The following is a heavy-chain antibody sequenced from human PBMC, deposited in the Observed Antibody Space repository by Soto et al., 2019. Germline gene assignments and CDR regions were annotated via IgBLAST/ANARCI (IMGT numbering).Heavy chain of an antibody. CDR2: IYYSGST. V-gene: IGHV4-39*01. Sequence: PSETLSLTCTVSGGSISSSSDYWGWIRQPPGKGLEWIGSIYYSGSTYYNPSLKSRVTISVDTSKNQFSLKLSSVTAADTAVYYCASGHYGDYWGQGTLVTVSS. CDR1: GGSISSSSDY. D-gene: IGHD3-10*01. J-gene: IGHJ4*02. CDR3: ASGHYGDY.